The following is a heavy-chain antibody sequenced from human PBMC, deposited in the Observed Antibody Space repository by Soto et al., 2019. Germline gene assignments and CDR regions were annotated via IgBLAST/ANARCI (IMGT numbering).Heavy chain of an antibody. V-gene: IGHV3-30-3*01. J-gene: IGHJ6*02. Sequence: GGSLRLSCAASGFTFSSYAMHWVRQAPGKGLEWVAVISYDGSNKYYADSVKGRFTISRDNSKNTLYLQMNSLRAEDTAVYYCARDRFDSTPYYYGMDVWGQGTTVTVSS. CDR3: ARDRFDSTPYYYGMDV. CDR1: GFTFSSYA. CDR2: ISYDGSNK. D-gene: IGHD3-22*01.